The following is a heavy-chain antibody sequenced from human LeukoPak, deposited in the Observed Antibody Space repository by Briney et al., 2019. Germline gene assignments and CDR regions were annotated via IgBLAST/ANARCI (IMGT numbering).Heavy chain of an antibody. V-gene: IGHV3-23*01. Sequence: GGSLRLSCAASGFTVSSNYMNWVRQAPGKGLEWVATIKTSGGTTYKEDSVKGRFTISRDNSKNTLYLQMNSLRTEDTAVYYCSKGAVSGFNWFDPWGQGTLVTVSS. CDR2: IKTSGGTT. CDR1: GFTVSSNY. D-gene: IGHD6-19*01. J-gene: IGHJ5*02. CDR3: SKGAVSGFNWFDP.